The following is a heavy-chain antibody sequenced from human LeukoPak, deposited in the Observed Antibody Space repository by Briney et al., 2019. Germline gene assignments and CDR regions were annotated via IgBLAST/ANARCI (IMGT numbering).Heavy chain of an antibody. CDR1: GYTLTELS. CDR3: ATGSSGYGHFDY. Sequence: ASVKVSCKVSGYTLTELSMHWVRQAPGKGLEWMGGFDPEDGETIYAQKFQGRVTMTEDTSTDTAYMELSSLRYEDTAVYYCATGSSGYGHFDYWGQGTLVTVSS. D-gene: IGHD5-12*01. J-gene: IGHJ4*02. V-gene: IGHV1-24*01. CDR2: FDPEDGET.